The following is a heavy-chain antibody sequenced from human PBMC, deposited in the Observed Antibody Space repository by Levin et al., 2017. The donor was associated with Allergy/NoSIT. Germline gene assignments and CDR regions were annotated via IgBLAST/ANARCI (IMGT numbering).Heavy chain of an antibody. J-gene: IGHJ3*01. D-gene: IGHD2-2*03. CDR1: GYNFKRYW. CDR3: VRRRSPLGYCTRSTFCASDDSFDA. V-gene: IGHV5-51*01. Sequence: GESLKISCKASGYNFKRYWIGWVRQVPGKGLEWMGIIFPNDFDVRYSPSFQGQVSISGDTSINTVYLQWTNLTASDTAMYFCVRRRSPLGYCTRSTFCASDDSFDAWGQGTMVIVSS. CDR2: IFPNDFDV.